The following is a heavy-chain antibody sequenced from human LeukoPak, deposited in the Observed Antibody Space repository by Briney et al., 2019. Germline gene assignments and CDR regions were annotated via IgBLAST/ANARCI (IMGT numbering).Heavy chain of an antibody. CDR3: ARENHDYGDYIGVDY. Sequence: PGGSLRLSCAASGFTVSSNYMSWVRQAPGKGLEWVSVIYSGGSTYYADSVKGRFTISRDNSKNTLYLQMNSLRAEDTAVYYCARENHDYGDYIGVDYWGQGTLVTVSS. J-gene: IGHJ4*02. D-gene: IGHD4-17*01. CDR2: IYSGGST. V-gene: IGHV3-66*01. CDR1: GFTVSSNY.